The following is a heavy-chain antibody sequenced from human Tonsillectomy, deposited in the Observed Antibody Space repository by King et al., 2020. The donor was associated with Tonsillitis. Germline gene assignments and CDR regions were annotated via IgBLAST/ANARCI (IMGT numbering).Heavy chain of an antibody. CDR2: ISGSGGST. CDR3: AKPNYDSSGYYYAY. J-gene: IGHJ4*02. V-gene: IGHV3-23*04. D-gene: IGHD3-22*01. Sequence: DVQLVESGGGLVQPGGSLRLSCAASGFAFRTSAMSWVRQAPGKGLEWGSAISGSGGSTYYADSVQGRFNIYRDNSKNTLYLQMNSLRAEDTAIYYCAKPNYDSSGYYYAYWGQGTLVTVSS. CDR1: GFAFRTSA.